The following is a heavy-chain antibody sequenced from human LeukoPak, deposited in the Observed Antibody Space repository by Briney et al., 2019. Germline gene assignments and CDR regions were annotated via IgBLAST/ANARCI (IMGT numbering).Heavy chain of an antibody. D-gene: IGHD2-21*02. Sequence: AGGSLRLSCAASGFTFSSYAMSWVRQAPGKGLEWVSGISGSGGSTYYADPVKGRFTISRDNSKNTLYLQMNSLRAEDTAVYYCVRDGEYCGGDCLEYWGQGTLVTVSS. CDR1: GFTFSSYA. J-gene: IGHJ4*02. CDR3: VRDGEYCGGDCLEY. V-gene: IGHV3-23*01. CDR2: ISGSGGST.